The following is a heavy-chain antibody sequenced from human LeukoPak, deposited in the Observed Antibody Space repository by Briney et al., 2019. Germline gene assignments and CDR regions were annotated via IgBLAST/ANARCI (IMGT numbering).Heavy chain of an antibody. Sequence: PSETLSLTCTVSGGSISSSSYYWGWIRQPPGKGLEWIGSIYYSGSTYYNPSLKSRVTISVDKSKNQFSLKLSSVTAADTAVYYCARVLTCSGGSCRASFDYWGQGTLVTVSS. CDR2: IYYSGST. D-gene: IGHD2-15*01. CDR1: GGSISSSSYY. J-gene: IGHJ4*02. V-gene: IGHV4-39*07. CDR3: ARVLTCSGGSCRASFDY.